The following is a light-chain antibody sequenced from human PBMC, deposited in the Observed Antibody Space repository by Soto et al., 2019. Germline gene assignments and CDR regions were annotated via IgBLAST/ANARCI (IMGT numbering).Light chain of an antibody. Sequence: IQLTQSPSSLSASVGDRVTITCRASQGISSYLAWYQQKPGKAPKLLIYAASTLQSGVPSRFSGSGSGTDFTLTISSLQPEDFETYYCQQLSTFGPGTKVDIK. V-gene: IGKV1-9*01. CDR2: AAS. CDR1: QGISSY. CDR3: QQLST. J-gene: IGKJ3*01.